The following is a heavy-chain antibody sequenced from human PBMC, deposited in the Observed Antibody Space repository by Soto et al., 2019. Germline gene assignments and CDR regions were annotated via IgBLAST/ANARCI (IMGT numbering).Heavy chain of an antibody. J-gene: IGHJ6*02. CDR2: IYWDDDK. V-gene: IGHV2-5*02. CDR3: VQSRCGGDCLRSYSSHSYYGLDV. Sequence: QITLKESGPTLVKPTQTLTLTCTFSGFSLSTIGVGVGWIRQPPGKALEWLALIYWDDDKRYSPSLKSRLTVTKDTSKNRVVLTSTNMDPVDTATYYCVQSRCGGDCLRSYSSHSYYGLDVWGQGTTVTVSS. CDR1: GFSLSTIGVG. D-gene: IGHD2-21*02.